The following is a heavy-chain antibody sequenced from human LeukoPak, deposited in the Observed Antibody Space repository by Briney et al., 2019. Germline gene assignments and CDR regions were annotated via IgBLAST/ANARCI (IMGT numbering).Heavy chain of an antibody. CDR1: GFTFSSYS. CDR3: ARSLCYDTGCSFDN. CDR2: ISSSSSTI. Sequence: GGSLRLSCAASGFTFSSYSMNWVRQAPGKGLEWVSYISSSSSTIYYADSVKGRFTISRDNAKNSLYLQMTSLRAADTAVYYCARSLCYDTGCSFDNWGQGTLVTVSS. D-gene: IGHD2-15*01. V-gene: IGHV3-48*04. J-gene: IGHJ4*02.